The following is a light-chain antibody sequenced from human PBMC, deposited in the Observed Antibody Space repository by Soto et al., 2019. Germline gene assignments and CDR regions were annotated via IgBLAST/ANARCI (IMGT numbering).Light chain of an antibody. CDR2: AAS. V-gene: IGKV1-12*01. J-gene: IGKJ4*01. Sequence: DIQMTQSPSSVSASVGDRVTITYRASQDISSWLAWYQQKPGNAPKVLIFAASTLQRGVPSRFSGSGSGTDFTLTISSLQPEDFATYFCQQADSFPLTFGGGTKV. CDR1: QDISSW. CDR3: QQADSFPLT.